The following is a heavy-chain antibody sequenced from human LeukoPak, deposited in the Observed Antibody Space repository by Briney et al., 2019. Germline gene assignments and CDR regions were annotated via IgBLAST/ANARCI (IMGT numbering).Heavy chain of an antibody. D-gene: IGHD6-13*01. CDR2: IYYSGST. J-gene: IGHJ5*02. V-gene: IGHV4-39*01. Sequence: SETLSLTCTVSGGSISSSSYYWGWIRQPPGKGLEWIGSIYYSGSTYYNPSLKSRVTISVDTSKNQFSLKLSSVTAADTAVHYCARQSGYSSSFWSDPWGQGTLVTVSS. CDR3: ARQSGYSSSFWSDP. CDR1: GGSISSSSYY.